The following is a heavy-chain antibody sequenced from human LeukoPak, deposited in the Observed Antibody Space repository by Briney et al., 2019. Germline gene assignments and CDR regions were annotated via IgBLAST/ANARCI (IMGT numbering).Heavy chain of an antibody. J-gene: IGHJ5*02. Sequence: GGSLRLSCAASGFTFSGSAMHWVRQASGKGLEWVGRIRSKANSYATAYAASVKGRFTISRDDSKNTAYQQMNSLKTEDTAVYYCTRLPIAAAGPYNWFDPWGQGTLVTVSS. CDR1: GFTFSGSA. V-gene: IGHV3-73*01. CDR3: TRLPIAAAGPYNWFDP. CDR2: IRSKANSYAT. D-gene: IGHD6-13*01.